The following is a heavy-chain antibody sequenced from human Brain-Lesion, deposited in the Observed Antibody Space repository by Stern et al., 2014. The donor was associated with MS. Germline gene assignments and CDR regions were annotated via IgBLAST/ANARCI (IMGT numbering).Heavy chain of an antibody. CDR2: IDPSDSNP. Sequence: EVQLEESGAEVKKPGEALRISCQGSGYSFTSDWISWVRQRPGKGLEWMGRIDPSDSNPNYSPSFQGHVTISADKSINTAYLDWRSLKASDTAMYYCARHMGEGLSIDYWGQGTLVTVSS. CDR3: ARHMGEGLSIDY. CDR1: GYSFTSDW. J-gene: IGHJ4*02. V-gene: IGHV5-10-1*01. D-gene: IGHD3-16*01.